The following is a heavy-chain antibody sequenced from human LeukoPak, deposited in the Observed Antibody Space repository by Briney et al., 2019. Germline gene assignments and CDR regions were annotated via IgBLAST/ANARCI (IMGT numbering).Heavy chain of an antibody. CDR1: GLYIRRYY. CDR3: ARDSGSYPHWFAP. V-gene: IGHV4-59*01. CDR2: IFYSGIT. D-gene: IGHD1-26*01. J-gene: IGHJ5*02. Sequence: SDTLSLTCTVSGLYIRRYYWNWMRQPPGKGLAWIGYIFYSGITNYNPPLKSRVTISVDTSKKQFSLKLTSVTAADTAVYYCARDSGSYPHWFAPWGQGTLVTVSS.